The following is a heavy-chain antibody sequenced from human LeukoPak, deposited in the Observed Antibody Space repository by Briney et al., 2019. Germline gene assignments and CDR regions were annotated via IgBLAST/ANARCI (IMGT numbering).Heavy chain of an antibody. CDR1: GFTFSDYY. V-gene: IGHV3-11*04. Sequence: GGSLRLSCAASGFTFSDYYMSWIRQAPGKGLEWVSYISSSGSTIYYADSVKGRFTISRDNAKNSLYLQMNSLRAEDTAVYYCARVFGGSSYYYYYMDVWGKGTAVTVSS. J-gene: IGHJ6*03. CDR3: ARVFGGSSYYYYYMDV. D-gene: IGHD3-10*01. CDR2: ISSSGSTI.